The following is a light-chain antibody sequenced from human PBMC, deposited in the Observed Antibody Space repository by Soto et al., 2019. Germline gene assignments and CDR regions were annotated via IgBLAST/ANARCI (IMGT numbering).Light chain of an antibody. CDR3: QQYKSYWT. CDR2: DAS. CDR1: QRISTW. V-gene: IGKV1-5*01. J-gene: IGKJ1*01. Sequence: DIQMTQSPSTLSASVGDGVTITCRASQRISTWLAWYQQKPGKAPRLLISDASSLETGVPSRFSGSGSGTEFTLTINSLQPDYFATYYCQQYKSYWTFGQGTKVDIK.